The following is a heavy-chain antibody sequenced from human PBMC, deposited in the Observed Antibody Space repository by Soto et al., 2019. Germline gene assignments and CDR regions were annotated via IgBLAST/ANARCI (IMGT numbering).Heavy chain of an antibody. CDR1: GYTFTNFG. J-gene: IGHJ4*02. D-gene: IGHD3-16*01. CDR3: ARGGTPIDY. V-gene: IGHV1-18*01. CDR2: ISAYNGNT. Sequence: QVHLVQSGAEVKKPGASVKVSCTASGYTFTNFGISWVRQAPGQGLEWMGWISAYNGNTNSAQKVQGRVTMTTDTYTSTAHLKLRNVRSDATAVYYFARGGTPIDYWGKGTLVTVS.